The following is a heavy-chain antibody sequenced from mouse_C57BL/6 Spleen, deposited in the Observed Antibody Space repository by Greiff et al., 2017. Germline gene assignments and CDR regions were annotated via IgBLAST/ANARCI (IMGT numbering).Heavy chain of an antibody. J-gene: IGHJ2*01. CDR2: ISSGGSYT. D-gene: IGHD1-1*01. CDR1: GFTFSSYG. CDR3: ARPYYYGSSHYFDY. Sequence: EVMLVESGGDLVKPGGSLKLSCAASGFTFSSYGMSWVRQTPDKRLEWVATISSGGSYTYYPASVKGRFTISRDNAKNTLYLQMSSLKSEDTAMYYCARPYYYGSSHYFDYWGQGTTLTVSS. V-gene: IGHV5-6*01.